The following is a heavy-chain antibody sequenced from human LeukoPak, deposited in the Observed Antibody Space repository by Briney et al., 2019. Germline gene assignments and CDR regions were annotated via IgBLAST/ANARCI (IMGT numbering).Heavy chain of an antibody. V-gene: IGHV4-39*07. Sequence: PSETLSLTCTVSGGSISNNNYYWDWIRQPPGRGLEWIGSIYYSGSTFYNPSLKSRVTISVDTSKNQFSLKLSSVTAADTAVYYCARAFYAGKGGIAYWGQGTLVTVSS. CDR1: GGSISNNNYY. J-gene: IGHJ4*02. CDR2: IYYSGST. D-gene: IGHD4-23*01. CDR3: ARAFYAGKGGIAY.